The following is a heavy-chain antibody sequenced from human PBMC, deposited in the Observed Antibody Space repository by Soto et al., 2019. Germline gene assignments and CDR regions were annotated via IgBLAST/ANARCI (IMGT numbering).Heavy chain of an antibody. CDR3: ARDQRSSWSSEGMDV. D-gene: IGHD6-13*01. Sequence: QLGGSLRLSCAASGFTVSSNYMSWVRQAPGKGLEWVSVIYSGGSTYYADSVKVRFTISRDNSKNTLYLQMNSLRAEDTAVYYCARDQRSSWSSEGMDVWGQGTTVTVSS. V-gene: IGHV3-53*01. J-gene: IGHJ6*02. CDR2: IYSGGST. CDR1: GFTVSSNY.